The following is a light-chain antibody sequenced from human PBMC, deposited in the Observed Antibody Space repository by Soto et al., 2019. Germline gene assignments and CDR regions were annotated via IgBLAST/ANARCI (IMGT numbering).Light chain of an antibody. J-gene: IGKJ5*01. CDR2: GAS. CDR3: QQYGSSIT. Sequence: EIVLTQSPATLSLSPGESATLSCRASQSVSSSYLAWYQQKPGQAPRLLIYGASSRATGIPDRFSGSGSGTDFTLTISRLEPEDFAVYYCQQYGSSITVGQGTRLEIK. CDR1: QSVSSSY. V-gene: IGKV3-20*01.